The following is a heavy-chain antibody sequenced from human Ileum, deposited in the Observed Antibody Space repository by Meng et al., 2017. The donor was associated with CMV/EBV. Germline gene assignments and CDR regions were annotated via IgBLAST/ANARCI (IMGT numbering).Heavy chain of an antibody. J-gene: IGHJ6*02. CDR3: ARDGVLWFGELLGGMDV. CDR1: GGSFSGYH. Sequence: SETLSLTCAVYGGSFSGYHWSWIRQPPGKGLEWIGEINHSGSTNYNPSLKSRVTISVDTSKNQFSLKLSSVTAADTAVYYCARDGVLWFGELLGGMDVWGQGTTVTVSS. D-gene: IGHD3-10*01. V-gene: IGHV4-34*01. CDR2: INHSGST.